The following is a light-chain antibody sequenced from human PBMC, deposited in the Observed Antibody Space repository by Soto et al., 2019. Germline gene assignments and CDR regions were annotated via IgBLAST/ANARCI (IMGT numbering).Light chain of an antibody. V-gene: IGKV1-33*01. Sequence: DIPLTQSPSSLSASIGDRVILTCQARQDINNFLKGYQQRPGKAPKLLINEASNLQTGVPSRFSGNGSGTHFTLTISGLQPEDVAKYFCQQYDQVPPITFGQGTRLEIK. CDR2: EAS. CDR1: QDINNF. J-gene: IGKJ5*01. CDR3: QQYDQVPPIT.